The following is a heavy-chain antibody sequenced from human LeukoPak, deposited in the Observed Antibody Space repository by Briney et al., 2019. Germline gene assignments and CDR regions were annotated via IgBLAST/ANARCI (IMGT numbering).Heavy chain of an antibody. CDR2: INPNSGGT. D-gene: IGHD6-19*01. J-gene: IGHJ5*02. CDR3: ARDKAVAGFNWFDP. V-gene: IGHV1-2*02. Sequence: GASVKVSCKASGYTFTGYYMHWVRQAPGQGLEWMGWINPNSGGTNYAQKFQGRVTMTRDTSISTAYMELSRLRSDDTAVYYCARDKAVAGFNWFDPWGRGTLVTVSS. CDR1: GYTFTGYY.